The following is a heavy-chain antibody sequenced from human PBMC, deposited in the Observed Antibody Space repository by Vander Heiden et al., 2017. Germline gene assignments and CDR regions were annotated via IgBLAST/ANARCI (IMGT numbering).Heavy chain of an antibody. Sequence: QVQLVESGGGVVQPGRSLRLSCAASGFPFSSYGMHWVRQAPGKGLEWVAVIRYDGSNKYYAASLKGRFTISRDNSKSTLYLQMNSLRAEDTAVYYCARDISGSYDYWGQGTLVTVSS. CDR3: ARDISGSYDY. J-gene: IGHJ4*02. CDR1: GFPFSSYG. D-gene: IGHD1-26*01. V-gene: IGHV3-33*01. CDR2: IRYDGSNK.